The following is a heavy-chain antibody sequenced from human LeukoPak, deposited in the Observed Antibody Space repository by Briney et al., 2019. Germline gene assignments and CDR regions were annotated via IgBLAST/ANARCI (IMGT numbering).Heavy chain of an antibody. D-gene: IGHD6-13*01. J-gene: IGHJ4*02. CDR1: GGSLSGYY. Sequence: LSLTCAVYGGSLSGYYWSWIRQPPGKGLEWVAVIWYDGSNKYYADSVKGRFTISRGNSKSTVYLEMNSLRVEDTAAYYCARDRGTNLRLTSAGSFDYWGQGTLVTVSS. V-gene: IGHV3-33*08. CDR2: IWYDGSNK. CDR3: ARDRGTNLRLTSAGSFDY.